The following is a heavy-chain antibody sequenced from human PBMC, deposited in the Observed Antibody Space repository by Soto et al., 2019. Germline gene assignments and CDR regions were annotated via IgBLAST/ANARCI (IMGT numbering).Heavy chain of an antibody. D-gene: IGHD3-3*01. J-gene: IGHJ3*02. Sequence: QLHLVQSGAVVKKPGASVTVSCSASGYPVTAYYMHWVRQAPGRGLEWRGGINPATGAAKYTQTFQGMVTMTRDTATSTVFMELSGLTSEDTAVFYCARGGGVGVAGSAAFDMWGQGTLVTVSS. CDR2: INPATGAA. CDR1: GYPVTAYY. V-gene: IGHV1-2*02. CDR3: ARGGGVGVAGSAAFDM.